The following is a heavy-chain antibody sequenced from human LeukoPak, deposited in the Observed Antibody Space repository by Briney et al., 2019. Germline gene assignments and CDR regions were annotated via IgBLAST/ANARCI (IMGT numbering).Heavy chain of an antibody. Sequence: GGSLRLSCAASGFTFSDYYMSWIRQAPGKGLEWVSYVSSSGSTIYYADSVKGRFTISRDNAKNSLYLQMNSLRAEDTAVYYCARNYDSSGYYHGIDYWGQGTLVTVSS. D-gene: IGHD3-22*01. CDR1: GFTFSDYY. J-gene: IGHJ4*02. CDR2: VSSSGSTI. CDR3: ARNYDSSGYYHGIDY. V-gene: IGHV3-11*04.